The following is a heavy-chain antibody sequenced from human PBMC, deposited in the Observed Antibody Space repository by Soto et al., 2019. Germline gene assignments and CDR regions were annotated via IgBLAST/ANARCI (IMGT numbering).Heavy chain of an antibody. CDR3: ARGLAYCGGDCSSRSRRFDP. J-gene: IGHJ5*02. CDR1: GGSFSGYY. V-gene: IGHV4-34*01. Sequence: PSETLSLTCAVYGGSFSGYYWSWIRQPPGKGLEWIGEINHSGSTNYNPSLKSRVTISVDTSKNQFSLKLSSVTAADTAVYYCARGLAYCGGDCSSRSRRFDPWGQGTRVTVSS. CDR2: INHSGST. D-gene: IGHD2-21*01.